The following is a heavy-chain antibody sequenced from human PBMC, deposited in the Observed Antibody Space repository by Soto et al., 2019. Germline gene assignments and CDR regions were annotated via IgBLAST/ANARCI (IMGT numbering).Heavy chain of an antibody. J-gene: IGHJ6*02. CDR1: GGSISSYY. Sequence: SETSSLTCTVSGGSISSYYWSWIRQPPGKGLEWIGYIYYSGSTNYNPSLKSRVTISVDTSKNQFSLKLSSVTAADTAVYYCARRVGLRYYYYYYGMDVWGQGTTVTVSS. CDR2: IYYSGST. D-gene: IGHD2-21*01. CDR3: ARRVGLRYYYYYYGMDV. V-gene: IGHV4-59*01.